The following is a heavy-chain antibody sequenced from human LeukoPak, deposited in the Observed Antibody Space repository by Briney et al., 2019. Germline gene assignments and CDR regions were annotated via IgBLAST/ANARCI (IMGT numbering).Heavy chain of an antibody. J-gene: IGHJ4*02. Sequence: PSETLSLTCTVSGYSISSGYYWGWIWQPPGKGLEWIGSIYHSGSTFYNPSLKSRVTISVDTSKNQFSLKLSSVTAADTAVYYCARGDYSNSDCWGQGTLVTVSS. V-gene: IGHV4-38-2*02. CDR2: IYHSGST. CDR1: GYSISSGYY. D-gene: IGHD4-11*01. CDR3: ARGDYSNSDC.